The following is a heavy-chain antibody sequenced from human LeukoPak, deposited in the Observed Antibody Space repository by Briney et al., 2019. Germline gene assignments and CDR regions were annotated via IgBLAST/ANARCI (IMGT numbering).Heavy chain of an antibody. CDR1: GGSITSGSYY. CDR2: IYTSGST. CDR3: ERVSTVNKIDP. Sequence: SETLSLTCTVSGGSITSGSYYWSWIRQPAGTELEWIGRIYTSGSTNYNPSLKSRVTMSVDTSKNQFSLKLSSLTAADTAVYYCERVSTVNKIDPCVQGTLVTVSS. V-gene: IGHV4-61*02. D-gene: IGHD4-17*01. J-gene: IGHJ5*02.